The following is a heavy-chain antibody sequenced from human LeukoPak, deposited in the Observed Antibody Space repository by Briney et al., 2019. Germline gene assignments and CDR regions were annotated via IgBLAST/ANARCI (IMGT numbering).Heavy chain of an antibody. D-gene: IGHD6-13*01. CDR3: AREGEQLGIAYFDY. CDR1: GYTFTSYD. V-gene: IGHV1-8*03. Sequence: GASVKVSCKASGYTFTSYDINWVRQATGQGLEWMGWMNPNSGNTGYAQTFQGRVTITRNTSISTAYMELSSLRSEDTAVYYCAREGEQLGIAYFDYWGQGTLVSVSS. J-gene: IGHJ4*02. CDR2: MNPNSGNT.